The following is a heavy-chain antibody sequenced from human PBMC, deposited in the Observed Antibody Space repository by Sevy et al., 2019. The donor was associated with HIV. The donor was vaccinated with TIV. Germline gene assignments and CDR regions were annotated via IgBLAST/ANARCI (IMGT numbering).Heavy chain of an antibody. V-gene: IGHV3-9*01. D-gene: IGHD3-9*01. CDR1: GFTFDDYA. J-gene: IGHJ6*02. CDR3: AKDSSRFFDWSYGVDV. Sequence: GGSLRLSCAASGFTFDDYAMHWVRQAPGTGLEWVSGISWDSGRIDYADSVKGRFTISRDNAKNSPYLQMSSLRADDTALYYCAKDSSRFFDWSYGVDVWGQGTTVTVSS. CDR2: ISWDSGRI.